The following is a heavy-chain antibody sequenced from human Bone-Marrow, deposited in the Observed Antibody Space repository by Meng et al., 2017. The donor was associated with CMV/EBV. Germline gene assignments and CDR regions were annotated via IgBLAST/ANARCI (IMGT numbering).Heavy chain of an antibody. Sequence: SAKVSCKASGGTFSSYAISRVRQAPGQGLEWMGGIIPIFGTANYAQKFQGRVTITTDESTSTAYMELSSLRSEDTAVYYCAALPLGYYYDSSGDDHDAFDIWGQGTMVTVSS. D-gene: IGHD3-22*01. V-gene: IGHV1-69*05. CDR1: GGTFSSYA. CDR3: AALPLGYYYDSSGDDHDAFDI. J-gene: IGHJ3*02. CDR2: IIPIFGTA.